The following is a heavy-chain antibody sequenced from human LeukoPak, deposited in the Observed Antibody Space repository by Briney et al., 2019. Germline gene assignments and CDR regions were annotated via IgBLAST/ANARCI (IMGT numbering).Heavy chain of an antibody. CDR2: IYSGGST. J-gene: IGHJ4*02. Sequence: PGGSLRLSCAASGFTVSSNYMSWVRQAPGKGLEWVSVIYSGGSTYYADSVKGRFTISRDNSKNTLYLQMNSLRAEDTAVYYCARGLDYYGSGSSDTFDYWGQGTLVTVSS. D-gene: IGHD3-10*01. CDR3: ARGLDYYGSGSSDTFDY. V-gene: IGHV3-53*01. CDR1: GFTVSSNY.